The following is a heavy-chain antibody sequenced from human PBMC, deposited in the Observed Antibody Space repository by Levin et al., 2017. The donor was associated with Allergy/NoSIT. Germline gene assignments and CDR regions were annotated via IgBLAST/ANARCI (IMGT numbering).Heavy chain of an antibody. CDR1: SGSISTYY. Sequence: GSLRLSCTVSSGSISTYYWSWIRQPPGKGLEWIGYVLYSGSTNYNPSLKSRVTISVDISKNQLSLKLRSVSAADTAVYYCARGRGYSYGYDGFDIWGQGTLVTVSS. V-gene: IGHV4-59*01. D-gene: IGHD5-18*01. J-gene: IGHJ3*02. CDR3: ARGRGYSYGYDGFDI. CDR2: VLYSGST.